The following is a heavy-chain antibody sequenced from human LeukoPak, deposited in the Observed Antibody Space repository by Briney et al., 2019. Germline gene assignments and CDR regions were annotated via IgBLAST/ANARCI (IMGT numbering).Heavy chain of an antibody. CDR2: ISSSSSYI. D-gene: IGHD3-10*01. CDR3: ARDRAGSVDYFDY. Sequence: GRSLRLSCAASGFTFSSYSMNWVRQAPGKGLEWVSSISSSSSYIYYADSVKGRFTISRDNAKNSLYLQMNSLRAEDTAVYYCARDRAGSVDYFDYWGQGTLVTVSS. J-gene: IGHJ4*02. V-gene: IGHV3-21*01. CDR1: GFTFSSYS.